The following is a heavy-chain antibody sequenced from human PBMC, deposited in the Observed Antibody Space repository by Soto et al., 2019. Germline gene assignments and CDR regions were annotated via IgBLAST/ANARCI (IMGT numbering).Heavy chain of an antibody. J-gene: IGHJ4*02. V-gene: IGHV3-15*01. D-gene: IGHD4-17*01. Sequence: EVQLVESGGDLVEPGGSLRLSCAASEFTFTNAWMSWVRQAPGKGLEWVGRIKSKTAGGTTDYAAPVQGRFTMSRDESRNTLYLQMNSLKTDDTAVYYCTSLYYGHWGQGTLVTVSS. CDR1: EFTFTNAW. CDR2: IKSKTAGGTT. CDR3: TSLYYGH.